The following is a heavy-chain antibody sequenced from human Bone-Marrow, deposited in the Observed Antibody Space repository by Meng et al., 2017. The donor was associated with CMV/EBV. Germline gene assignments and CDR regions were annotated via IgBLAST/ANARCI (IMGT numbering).Heavy chain of an antibody. D-gene: IGHD3-10*02. CDR3: ARGGDDDNDYVFYQYGLDV. J-gene: IGHJ6*02. CDR1: GYSFTSYW. Sequence: GGSLRLSWKGSGYSFTSYWSGWVRQMRGKGLEWKGIIYPRDSDTRYSPSFQGQVTISADKSISTAYLQWSSLKASDTAMYYCARGGDDDNDYVFYQYGLDVWGQGTTVTVSS. V-gene: IGHV5-51*01. CDR2: IYPRDSDT.